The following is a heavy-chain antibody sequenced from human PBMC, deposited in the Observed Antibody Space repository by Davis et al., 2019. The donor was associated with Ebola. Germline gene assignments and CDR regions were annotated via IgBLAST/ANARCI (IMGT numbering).Heavy chain of an antibody. V-gene: IGHV4-59*12. CDR1: GGPTSSYY. Sequence: MPGGSLRPSCTVSGGPTSSYYWSWTRQPPGKGLEWIGYIYYSGSTNYNPSLKSRVTISVDTSKNQFSLKLSSVTAADTAVYYCARAGLRYFDYYYYYGMDVWGQGTTVTVSS. J-gene: IGHJ6*02. CDR2: IYYSGST. D-gene: IGHD3-9*01. CDR3: ARAGLRYFDYYYYYGMDV.